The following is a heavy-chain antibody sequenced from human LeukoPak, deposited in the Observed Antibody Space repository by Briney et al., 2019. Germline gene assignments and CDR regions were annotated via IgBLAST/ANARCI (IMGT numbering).Heavy chain of an antibody. Sequence: KTSETLSLTCAVYGGSFSGYYWSWIRQPPGKGLEWIGEINHSGSTNYNPSLKSRVTISVDTSKNQFSLKLSSVTAADTAVYYCARSKFGDSSGYLFDYWGQGTLVTVSS. D-gene: IGHD3-22*01. J-gene: IGHJ4*02. CDR1: GGSFSGYY. CDR3: ARSKFGDSSGYLFDY. CDR2: INHSGST. V-gene: IGHV4-34*01.